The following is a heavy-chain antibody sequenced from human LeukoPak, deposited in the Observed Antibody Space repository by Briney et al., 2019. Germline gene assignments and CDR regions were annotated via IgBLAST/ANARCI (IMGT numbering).Heavy chain of an antibody. CDR2: ISGSSDTT. D-gene: IGHD3-16*01. Sequence: GGSLRLSCAASGFTFSTYAMSWVRQAPGKGLEWVSLISGSSDTTYYADSVKGRFTISRDNSKNTLYLQMNSLRAEDTAVYYCAKDPHFGDGYWSQGTLVTVSS. CDR1: GFTFSTYA. CDR3: AKDPHFGDGY. V-gene: IGHV3-23*01. J-gene: IGHJ1*01.